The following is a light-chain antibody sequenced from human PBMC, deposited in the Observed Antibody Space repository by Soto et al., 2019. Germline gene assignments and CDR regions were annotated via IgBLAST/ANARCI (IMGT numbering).Light chain of an antibody. CDR1: SSDVGGYNY. V-gene: IGLV2-14*01. CDR3: SSYTSRVV. CDR2: EVS. Sequence: QSALTQPASVSGSPGQSITISCTGTSSDVGGYNYVSWYQQHPGKAPKLMIYEVSNRPSGVSNRFSGSKSGNTASLTISGLQAEDEADYYCSSYTSRVVFGGGTHLTVL. J-gene: IGLJ2*01.